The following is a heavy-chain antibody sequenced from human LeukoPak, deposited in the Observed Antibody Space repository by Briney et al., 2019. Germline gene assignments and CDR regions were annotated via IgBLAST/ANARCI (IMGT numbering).Heavy chain of an antibody. CDR3: AKDTRRTMVRGVIISSYFDY. V-gene: IGHV3-23*01. CDR1: GFTFSSYG. Sequence: GGSLRLSCAASGFTFSSYGMSWVRQAPGKGLGWVSAISGSGGSTYYADSVKGRFTISRDNSKNTLYLQMNSLRAEDTAVYYCAKDTRRTMVRGVIISSYFDYWGQGTLVTVSS. CDR2: ISGSGGST. J-gene: IGHJ4*02. D-gene: IGHD3-10*01.